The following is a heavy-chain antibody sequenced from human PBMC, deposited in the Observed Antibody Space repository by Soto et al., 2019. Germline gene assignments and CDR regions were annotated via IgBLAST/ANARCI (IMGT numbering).Heavy chain of an antibody. J-gene: IGHJ4*02. CDR2: IIPIFGTA. V-gene: IGHV1-69*06. CDR1: GGTFSSYA. Sequence: QVQLVQSGAEVKKPGSSVKVSCKASGGTFSSYAISWVRQAPGQGLEWMGGIIPIFGTANYAQKLQGRVTMTTDTSTSTAYMELRSLRSDDTAVYYCARDGGDIVVVPAAIYFDYWGQGTLVTVSS. CDR3: ARDGGDIVVVPAAIYFDY. D-gene: IGHD2-2*01.